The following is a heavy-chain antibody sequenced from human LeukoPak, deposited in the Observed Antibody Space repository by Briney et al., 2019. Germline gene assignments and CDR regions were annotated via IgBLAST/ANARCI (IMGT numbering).Heavy chain of an antibody. J-gene: IGHJ3*02. V-gene: IGHV4-38-2*01. CDR3: ARRDIVVVPAAILDAFDI. CDR1: GYSISSGYY. D-gene: IGHD2-2*02. Sequence: SETLSLTCAVSGYSISSGYYWGWIRPPPGKGLEWIGSIYHSGSTYYNPSLKSRVTISVDTSKNQFSLKLSSVTAADTAVYYCARRDIVVVPAAILDAFDIWGQGTMVTVSS. CDR2: IYHSGST.